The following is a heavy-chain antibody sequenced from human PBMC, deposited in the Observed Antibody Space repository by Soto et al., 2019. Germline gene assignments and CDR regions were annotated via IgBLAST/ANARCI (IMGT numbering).Heavy chain of an antibody. V-gene: IGHV1-2*04. J-gene: IGHJ4*02. CDR3: ARPSSSGWYSFDY. D-gene: IGHD6-19*01. CDR1: GYTFTGYY. Sequence: ASVNVSCXASGYTFTGYYMHWVRQAPGQGLEWMGWINPNSGGTNYAQKFQGWVTMTRDTSISTAYMELSSLRSEDTAVYYCARPSSSGWYSFDYWGQGTLVTVSS. CDR2: INPNSGGT.